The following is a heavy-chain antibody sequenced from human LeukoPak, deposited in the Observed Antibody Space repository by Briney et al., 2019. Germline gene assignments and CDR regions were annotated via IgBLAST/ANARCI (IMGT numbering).Heavy chain of an antibody. Sequence: GGSLRLSCAASGFTFSSYAMSWVRQAPGKVLEWVSTISGSGGSTYYADSVQGRFTISRDNSKNTLYLQVNSLRAEDTAVYYCAKGGITMIVVVIQYYFDYWGQGTLVTVSS. CDR1: GFTFSSYA. CDR3: AKGGITMIVVVIQYYFDY. CDR2: ISGSGGST. V-gene: IGHV3-23*01. D-gene: IGHD3-22*01. J-gene: IGHJ4*02.